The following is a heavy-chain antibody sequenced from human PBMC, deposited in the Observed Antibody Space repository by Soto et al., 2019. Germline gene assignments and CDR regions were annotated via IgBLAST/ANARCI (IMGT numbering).Heavy chain of an antibody. Sequence: QVQLVQSGAEVKKPGSSVKVSCKVSRGTFSSYTISWVRQAPGQGLEWMGRIFPLLGVTNFAQKFQGRLTITADKSTSTVYMELSSLRSDDTAFFHCAREGERVVVVPAAMRDDAFDVWGQGTMVTVSS. J-gene: IGHJ3*01. D-gene: IGHD2-2*01. CDR1: RGTFSSYT. CDR2: IFPLLGVT. CDR3: AREGERVVVVPAAMRDDAFDV. V-gene: IGHV1-69*08.